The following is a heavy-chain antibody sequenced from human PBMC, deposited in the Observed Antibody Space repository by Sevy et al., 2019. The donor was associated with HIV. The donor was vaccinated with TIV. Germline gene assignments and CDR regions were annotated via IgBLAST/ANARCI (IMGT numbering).Heavy chain of an antibody. D-gene: IGHD3-22*01. Sequence: GGSLRLSCAASGFTFSDHYMDWVRQAPGKGLEWVGRTRNKANSYTTEYAASVKGRFTISRDDSKNSLYLQMNSLKTEDTAVYYWARVSYYYDSSPDGYFDYWGQGTLVTVSS. CDR2: TRNKANSYTT. J-gene: IGHJ4*02. CDR1: GFTFSDHY. CDR3: ARVSYYYDSSPDGYFDY. V-gene: IGHV3-72*01.